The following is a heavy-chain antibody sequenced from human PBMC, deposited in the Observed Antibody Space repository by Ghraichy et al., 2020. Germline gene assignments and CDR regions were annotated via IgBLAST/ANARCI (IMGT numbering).Heavy chain of an antibody. CDR1: GFTFSSYS. V-gene: IGHV3-48*02. CDR3: ARGSTVVRFYYYDGMDV. J-gene: IGHJ6*02. D-gene: IGHD4-23*01. Sequence: LSLTCVGSGFTFSSYSMNWVRQSPGKRLEWVSYITSSGSFRSYADSVKGRFTISRDNAQNSLSLQINSLTDEDTAVYYCARGSTVVRFYYYDGMDVWGQGTTVTGS. CDR2: ITSSGSFR.